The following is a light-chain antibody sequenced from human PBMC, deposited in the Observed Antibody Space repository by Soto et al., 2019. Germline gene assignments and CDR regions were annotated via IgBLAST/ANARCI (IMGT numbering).Light chain of an antibody. Sequence: DIQMTQSPSTVSASVGDRVTITCRASQSISTWLAWYQQKPGKAPRVLIYDASSLQSGVPSRFSGSGSGTEFTLTMSSLEPDDFATYYCQQYDGHFGQGTKLEIK. CDR1: QSISTW. J-gene: IGKJ2*01. CDR2: DAS. V-gene: IGKV1-5*01. CDR3: QQYDGH.